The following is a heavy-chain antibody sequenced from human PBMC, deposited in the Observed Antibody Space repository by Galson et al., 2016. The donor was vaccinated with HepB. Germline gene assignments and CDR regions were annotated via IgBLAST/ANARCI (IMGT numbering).Heavy chain of an antibody. D-gene: IGHD3-3*01. J-gene: IGHJ1*01. CDR1: GYTFTDYY. CDR3: ARDDTETEIKILGVTQGKKYFQH. V-gene: IGHV1-2*06. Sequence: SVKVSCKASGYTFTDYYIHWVRQAPGHGLEWMGRINPNNGGTTDAQNFLGRVTMTMDTSNSTVYMELSSLGSDDTAVYYCARDDTETEIKILGVTQGKKYFQHWGQGTLVSVSS. CDR2: INPNNGGT.